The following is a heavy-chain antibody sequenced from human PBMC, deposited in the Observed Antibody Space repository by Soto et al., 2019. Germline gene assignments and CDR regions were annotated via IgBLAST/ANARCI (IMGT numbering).Heavy chain of an antibody. Sequence: QVHLVESGGGVVQPGRSLRLSCAASGFSFSSYGMHWVRQGPGKGLEWVALISYDGSNKFYADSVKGRFTISRDNSKNTLYLQVNSLRAEGTAVYYCSKDLFSGGSYPNWFDPWGQGTLVTLSS. CDR1: GFSFSSYG. V-gene: IGHV3-30*18. J-gene: IGHJ5*02. D-gene: IGHD1-26*01. CDR3: SKDLFSGGSYPNWFDP. CDR2: ISYDGSNK.